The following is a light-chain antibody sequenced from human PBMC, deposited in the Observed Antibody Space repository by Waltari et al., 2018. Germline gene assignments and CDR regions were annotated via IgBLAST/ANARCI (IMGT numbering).Light chain of an antibody. Sequence: DIQMTQSPASLSASVGDRVTITCRARQDISDSLAWYQQKPGRVPKLLIYVASTLQAGVPSRFSGSGSGTDFTLTISSLQPEDVATYYCQKYNSVPLTFGPGTKVDLK. CDR3: QKYNSVPLT. J-gene: IGKJ3*01. CDR1: QDISDS. V-gene: IGKV1-27*01. CDR2: VAS.